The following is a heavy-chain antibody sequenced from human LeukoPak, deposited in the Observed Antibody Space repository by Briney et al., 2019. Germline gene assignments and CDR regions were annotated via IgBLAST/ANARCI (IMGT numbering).Heavy chain of an antibody. CDR2: IYYRAST. V-gene: IGHV4-39*01. Sequence: PSESLSLTCTVSGGSISSSSAYWGWIRQPPGKGLEWIGSIYYRASTYYTPSLKSRVTISVDTCKNQCCLKLSAVTAADTAVYYCARHIIVPYVDPWGQGTLVTVSS. D-gene: IGHD1-26*01. CDR3: ARHIIVPYVDP. J-gene: IGHJ5*02. CDR1: GGSISSSSAY.